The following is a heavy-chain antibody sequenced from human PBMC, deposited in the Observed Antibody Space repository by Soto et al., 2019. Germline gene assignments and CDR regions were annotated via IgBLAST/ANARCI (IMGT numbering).Heavy chain of an antibody. V-gene: IGHV1-18*01. CDR1: GYTFITYG. D-gene: IGHD4-17*01. J-gene: IGHJ4*01. CDR3: ARVVKAGDYGDYGRYYFDY. CDR2: ITPYNGKT. Sequence: ASVKVSCKASGYTFITYGVTWVRQAPGQGLEWMGWITPYNGKTHYAQKFQDRVTMTTDTAATTAYMELRSLTSDDSAMYYCARVVKAGDYGDYGRYYFDYWGHGTLVTVSS.